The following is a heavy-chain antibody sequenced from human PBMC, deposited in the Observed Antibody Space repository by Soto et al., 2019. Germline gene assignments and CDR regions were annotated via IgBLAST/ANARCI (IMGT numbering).Heavy chain of an antibody. J-gene: IGHJ4*02. Sequence: XETLCLTCTVSGCSISSYYWSWIRQPPGKGLEWIGYIYYSGSTNYNPSLKSRVTISVDTSKNQFSLKLSSVTAADTAVYYCATGLAFDYWGQGTLVTVSS. V-gene: IGHV4-59*01. CDR1: GCSISSYY. CDR3: ATGLAFDY. CDR2: IYYSGST. D-gene: IGHD2-21*01.